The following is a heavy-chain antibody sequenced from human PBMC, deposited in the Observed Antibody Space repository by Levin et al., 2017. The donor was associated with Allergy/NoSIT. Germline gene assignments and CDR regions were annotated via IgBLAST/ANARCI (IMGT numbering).Heavy chain of an antibody. CDR1: GFTFSSYY. V-gene: IGHV3-74*01. J-gene: IGHJ4*02. CDR2: IHTDTSVT. D-gene: IGHD2-15*01. CDR3: ARGGCSATSCLDY. Sequence: GGSLRLSCAASGFTFSSYYMHWVRQAPGKGLAWVSNIHTDTSVTNYADSVKGRFTISRDNAKNTLYLQMNSLRAEDTAAYYCARGGCSATSCLDYWGQGTLVTVSS.